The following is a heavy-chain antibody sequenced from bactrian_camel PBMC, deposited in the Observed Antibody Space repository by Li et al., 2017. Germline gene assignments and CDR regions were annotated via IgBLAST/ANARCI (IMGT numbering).Heavy chain of an antibody. D-gene: IGHD3*01. CDR2: IKPDGSDT. CDR3: VKDTISMSSGGYWHSGP. Sequence: HVQLVESGGGLVQPGGSLRLACAASGLPFSRAWMTWVRQSTERGLEWVSTIKPDGSDTYYPESVRGRFTISKDSVKNMVYLQMNSLNAEDTAVYYCVKDTISMSSGGYWHSGPRGQGTQVTVS. CDR1: GLPFSRAW. J-gene: IGHJ4*01. V-gene: IGHV3S6*01.